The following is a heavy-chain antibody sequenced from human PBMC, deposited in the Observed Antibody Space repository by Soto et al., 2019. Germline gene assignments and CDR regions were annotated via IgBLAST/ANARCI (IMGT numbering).Heavy chain of an antibody. J-gene: IGHJ4*02. CDR1: GGSISSYY. D-gene: IGHD4-17*01. CDR3: ARFASKLHDYGDYSWWEAFDY. CDR2: IYYSGST. Sequence: TLSLTCTVSGGSISSYYWSWIRQPPGKGLAWIGSIYYSGSTYYNPSLMSRVTISVDTSKNQFSLKLSSVTAADTAVYYCARFASKLHDYGDYSWWEAFDYWGQGTLVTVSS. V-gene: IGHV4-59*05.